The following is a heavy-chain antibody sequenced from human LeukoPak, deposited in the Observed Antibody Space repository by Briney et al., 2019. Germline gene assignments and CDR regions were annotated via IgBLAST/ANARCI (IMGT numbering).Heavy chain of an antibody. CDR2: INPGDSDF. CDR3: ARQFSVGVFDY. Sequence: GESLKISCKASGYIFTTYWIGWVRQMPGEGLEWMGIINPGDSDFRYGPSFQGQVTVSADKSISTVYLYWSSLKSSDTAMYYCARQFSVGVFDYWGQGTLVTVSS. CDR1: GYIFTTYW. D-gene: IGHD3-16*01. V-gene: IGHV5-51*01. J-gene: IGHJ4*02.